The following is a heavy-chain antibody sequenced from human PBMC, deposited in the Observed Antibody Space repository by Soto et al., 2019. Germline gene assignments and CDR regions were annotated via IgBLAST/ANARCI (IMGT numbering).Heavy chain of an antibody. CDR2: ISYDGNRQ. V-gene: IGHV3-30-3*01. J-gene: IGHJ3*02. CDR3: ARSRVPNDAFDI. CDR1: GFTFSSYA. Sequence: QVQLVESGGGVVQPGRSLRLSCAASGFTFSSYAMHWVRQAPGKGLEWVAVISYDGNRQSYADSVKGRFTISRDNSKNTLYRQMNSLRVEDAAVYYCARSRVPNDAFDIWGQGTMVTVSS.